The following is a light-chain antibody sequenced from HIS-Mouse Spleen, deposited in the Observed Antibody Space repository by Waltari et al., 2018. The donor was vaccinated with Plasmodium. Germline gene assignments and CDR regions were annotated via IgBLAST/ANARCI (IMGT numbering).Light chain of an antibody. V-gene: IGKV3-15*01. J-gene: IGKJ3*01. CDR1: QSVSSN. Sequence: IVMTQSPATLSVSPGERATIPCRASQSVSSNLAWYQQKPGQAPRLLIYGASTRATGIPARFSGSGSGTEFTLTISSLQSEDFAVYYCQQYNNWSFTFGPGTKVDIK. CDR3: QQYNNWSFT. CDR2: GAS.